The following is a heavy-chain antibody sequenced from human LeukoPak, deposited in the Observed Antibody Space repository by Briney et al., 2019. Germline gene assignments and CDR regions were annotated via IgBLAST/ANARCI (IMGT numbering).Heavy chain of an antibody. D-gene: IGHD6-6*01. Sequence: SETLSLTCTVSGGSISSYYWSWIRQPAGKGLEWIGRIYTSGSTNYNPSLKSRVTMSVDTSKNQFSLKLSSATAADTAVYYCASGGSSSMYYYMDVWGKGTTVTVSS. CDR1: GGSISSYY. V-gene: IGHV4-4*07. CDR2: IYTSGST. CDR3: ASGGSSSMYYYMDV. J-gene: IGHJ6*03.